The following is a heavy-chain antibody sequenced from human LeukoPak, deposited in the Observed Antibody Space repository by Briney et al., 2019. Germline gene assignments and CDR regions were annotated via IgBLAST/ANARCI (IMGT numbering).Heavy chain of an antibody. CDR1: GFTFTDYP. J-gene: IGHJ5*02. D-gene: IGHD2-2*01. CDR3: ARDSCSSTSCLPWFDP. Sequence: GGSLRLSCAASGFTFTDYPLSWLRQAPGKGVEWVSALTRSGGDTYLADTVKGRFTISRDNSRDTLYLQMNSLRAEDTAVYYCARDSCSSTSCLPWFDPWGQGTLVTVSS. V-gene: IGHV3-23*01. CDR2: LTRSGGDT.